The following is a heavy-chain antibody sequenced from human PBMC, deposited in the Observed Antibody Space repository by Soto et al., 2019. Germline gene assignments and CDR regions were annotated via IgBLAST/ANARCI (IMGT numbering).Heavy chain of an antibody. D-gene: IGHD6-13*01. CDR2: ISGSGGST. V-gene: IGHV3-23*01. J-gene: IGHJ4*02. CDR3: VSSSWSFYYVDY. Sequence: GGSLRLSCAASGFTFSSYAMSWVRQAPGKGLEWVSAISGSGGSTYYADSVKGRFTISRDNSKNTLYLQMNSLRAEDTAVYYCVSSSWSFYYVDYWGQGTLVTVSS. CDR1: GFTFSSYA.